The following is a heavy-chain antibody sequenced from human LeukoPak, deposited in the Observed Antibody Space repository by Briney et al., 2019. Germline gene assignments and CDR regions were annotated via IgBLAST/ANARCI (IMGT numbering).Heavy chain of an antibody. J-gene: IGHJ4*02. CDR1: GFSFSSYW. CDR2: IKQGGTEK. V-gene: IGHV3-7*01. D-gene: IGHD2-2*01. CDR3: ARAYQLLFVDTHFDY. Sequence: GGSLRLSCAASGFSFSSYWMSWVRQAPGKGLEWVADIKQGGTEKYYVDSVKGRFTISRDNAKKSLYLQMNSLRAEDTAVYYCARAYQLLFVDTHFDYWGQGTLVTVSS.